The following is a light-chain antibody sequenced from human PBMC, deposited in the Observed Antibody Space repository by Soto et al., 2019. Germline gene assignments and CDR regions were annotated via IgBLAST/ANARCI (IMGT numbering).Light chain of an antibody. V-gene: IGKV3D-15*03. CDR3: HPDWNCAAWT. J-gene: IGKJ1*01. Sequence: EIVLTQPPATLSVSPGERAPFSCRASQSVSSNLAWCQQEPCQSPGLRIYGASIWATGIPAMFSGSGSGTEVTHTVIVLEANAFAVYYSHPDWNCAAWTFGQGT. CDR1: QSVSSN. CDR2: GAS.